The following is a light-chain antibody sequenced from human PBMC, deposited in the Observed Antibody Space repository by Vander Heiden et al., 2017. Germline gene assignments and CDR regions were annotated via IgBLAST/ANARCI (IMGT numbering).Light chain of an antibody. CDR2: KAS. CDR1: QSISSW. J-gene: IGKJ1*01. Sequence: DIQMTQSPSTLSASVGDRVTIPCRASQSISSWLAWYQQKPGKAPKLLIYKASSLESGVPSRFSGSGSGTEFTLTISSLQPDDFATYYCQQYNIYSWTFGQGTKVEIK. CDR3: QQYNIYSWT. V-gene: IGKV1-5*03.